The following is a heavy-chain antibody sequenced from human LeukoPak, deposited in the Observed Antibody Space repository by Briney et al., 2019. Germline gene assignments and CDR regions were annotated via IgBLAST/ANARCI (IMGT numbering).Heavy chain of an antibody. CDR3: ATVTFGGVIAPFDP. D-gene: IGHD3-16*02. CDR1: GYTLTELS. Sequence: ASVKVSCKVSGYTLTELSMHWVRQAPGKGLEWMGGFDPEDGETIYAQKFQGRVTMTEDTSTDTAYMELSSLRSEDTAVYYCATVTFGGVIAPFDPWGQGTLVTVSS. CDR2: FDPEDGET. J-gene: IGHJ5*02. V-gene: IGHV1-24*01.